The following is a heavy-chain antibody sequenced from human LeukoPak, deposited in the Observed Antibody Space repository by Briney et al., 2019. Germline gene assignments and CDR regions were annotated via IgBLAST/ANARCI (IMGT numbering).Heavy chain of an antibody. Sequence: GGSLRLSCAASGFTFSSYGMHWVRQAPGKGLEWVAVIWDDGSNKYYADSVKGRFTISRDNSKNTLYLQMNSLRAEDTAVYYCARDYLDLYFDLWGCGTLVTVSS. V-gene: IGHV3-33*01. CDR3: ARDYLDLYFDL. CDR2: IWDDGSNK. J-gene: IGHJ2*01. CDR1: GFTFSSYG.